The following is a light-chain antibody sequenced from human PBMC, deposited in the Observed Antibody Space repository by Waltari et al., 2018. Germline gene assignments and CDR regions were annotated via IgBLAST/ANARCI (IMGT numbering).Light chain of an antibody. J-gene: IGLJ2*01. V-gene: IGLV2-14*03. Sequence: WYQHHSGKAPRLIIYDVTMWSSGLFTRLSGSKSGNTAFLTISGLQAEDEADYYCLLYTAIRTVIFGGGTKVTVL. CDR3: LLYTAIRTVI. CDR2: DVT.